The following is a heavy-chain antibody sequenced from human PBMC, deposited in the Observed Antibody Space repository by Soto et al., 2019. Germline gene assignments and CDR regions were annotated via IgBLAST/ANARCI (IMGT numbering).Heavy chain of an antibody. D-gene: IGHD5-18*01. CDR1: GFTFSSYA. CDR3: AKDQNIQLWPRYYYYGMDV. V-gene: IGHV3-23*01. Sequence: EVQLLESGGGLVQPRGSLRLSCAASGFTFSSYAMSWVRQAPGKGLEWVSAISGSGGSTYYADSVKGRFTISRDNSKSTLYLQMNSLRAEDTAVYYCAKDQNIQLWPRYYYYGMDVWGQGTTVTVSS. CDR2: ISGSGGST. J-gene: IGHJ6*02.